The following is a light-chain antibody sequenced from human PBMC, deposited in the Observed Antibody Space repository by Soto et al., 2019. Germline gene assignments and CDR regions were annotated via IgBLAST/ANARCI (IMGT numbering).Light chain of an antibody. CDR3: QQDYTYWT. CDR1: QRISSW. V-gene: IGKV1-5*03. Sequence: DSQETHCPSTLYESVGDRVTISCRASQRISSWLAWYQHKPGKAPKLLIQKASTLATDVPSRFSGSGSGTDFTLTISSLQHDDFATYYCQQDYTYWTFGQWTKVYIK. J-gene: IGKJ1*01. CDR2: KAS.